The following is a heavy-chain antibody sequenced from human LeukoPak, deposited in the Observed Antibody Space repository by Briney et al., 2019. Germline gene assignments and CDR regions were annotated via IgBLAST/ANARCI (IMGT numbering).Heavy chain of an antibody. CDR2: IIPIFGTA. J-gene: IGHJ5*02. CDR3: ARGIPAVLTWGWFDP. D-gene: IGHD6-13*01. V-gene: IGHV1-69*13. Sequence: SVKVSCKASGGTFSSYANSWVRQAPGQGLEWMGGIIPIFGTANYAQKFQGRVTITADESTSTAYMELSSLRSEDTAVYYCARGIPAVLTWGWFDPWGQGTLVTVSS. CDR1: GGTFSSYA.